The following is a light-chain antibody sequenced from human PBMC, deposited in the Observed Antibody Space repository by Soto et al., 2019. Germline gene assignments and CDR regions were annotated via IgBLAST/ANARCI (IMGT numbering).Light chain of an antibody. Sequence: APRLLIDGASSRATGIPDRVSGSGAGTDFTLTISRLEPEDFAVYYCQQYGSSPRVTFGGGTKVEIK. V-gene: IGKV3-20*01. CDR3: QQYGSSPRVT. J-gene: IGKJ4*01. CDR2: GAS.